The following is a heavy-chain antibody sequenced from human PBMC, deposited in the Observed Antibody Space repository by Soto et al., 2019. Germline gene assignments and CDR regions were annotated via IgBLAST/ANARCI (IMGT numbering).Heavy chain of an antibody. CDR1: GGSIENHY. J-gene: IGHJ4*02. Sequence: TSETLSLTCTVSGGSIENHYWSWIRQPPGKGLEWVGHIYYSGSTNYNPSLKSRVTISVDTSKNQFSLKLSSVTAADTAVYYCARQVVGWYFNLDYWGQGTLVTVSS. D-gene: IGHD6-19*01. CDR2: IYYSGST. V-gene: IGHV4-59*08. CDR3: ARQVVGWYFNLDY.